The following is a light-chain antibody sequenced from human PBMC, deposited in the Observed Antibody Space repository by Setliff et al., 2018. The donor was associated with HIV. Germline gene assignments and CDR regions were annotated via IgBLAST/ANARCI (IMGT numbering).Light chain of an antibody. Sequence: QSALAQPRSVSGSPGQSVTISCTGTSSDVGGYNYVSWYQHHPGKAPKLMIYDVNKRPSGVPDRFSVSKSGTTASLTISGLQAEDEAHYYCCSYAGSYTSLFGGGTKVTVL. J-gene: IGLJ2*01. V-gene: IGLV2-11*02. CDR1: SSDVGGYNY. CDR3: CSYAGSYTSL. CDR2: DVN.